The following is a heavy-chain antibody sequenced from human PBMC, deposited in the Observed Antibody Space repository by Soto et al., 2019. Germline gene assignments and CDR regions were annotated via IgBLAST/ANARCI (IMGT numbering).Heavy chain of an antibody. D-gene: IGHD3-10*01. CDR2: IIPIFGTA. CDR1: GGTSSDYA. Sequence: QVLLVQSGTEVKKPGASVKVSCQASGGTSSDYALNWVRQAPGQGLEWMGGIIPIFGTANYAQRFQGRVSITADESSSTAYMELSSLKSEDTAVYYCAGSFKYGSGTFDALDVWGHGTMVMVSS. CDR3: AGSFKYGSGTFDALDV. J-gene: IGHJ3*01. V-gene: IGHV1-69*01.